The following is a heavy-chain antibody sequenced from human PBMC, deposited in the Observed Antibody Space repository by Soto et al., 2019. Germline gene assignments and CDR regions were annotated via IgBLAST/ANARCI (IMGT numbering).Heavy chain of an antibody. CDR3: ARWLPSVLRFLEWLPSHNWFDP. Sequence: ASVKVSCKASGYTFTGYYMHWVRQAPGQGLEWMGWINPNSGGTNYAQKFQGRVTMTRDTSISTAYMELSRLRSDDTAVYYCARWLPSVLRFLEWLPSHNWFDPWGQGTLVTVSS. J-gene: IGHJ5*02. CDR1: GYTFTGYY. V-gene: IGHV1-2*02. D-gene: IGHD3-3*01. CDR2: INPNSGGT.